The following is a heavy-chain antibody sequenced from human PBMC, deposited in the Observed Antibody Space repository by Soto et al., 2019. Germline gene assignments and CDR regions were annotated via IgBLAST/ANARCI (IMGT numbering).Heavy chain of an antibody. CDR3: VTDSNSRAVGVTLLYY. V-gene: IGHV4-30-2*01. J-gene: IGHJ4*02. CDR2: IYHSGST. Sequence: PSETLSLTCAVSGGSISSGGYSWSWIRQPPGKGLEWIGYIYHSGSTYYNPSLKSRVTISVDTSKNHFSLSLRSVTAADTAVYYCVTDSNSRAVGVTLLYYWGQGTLVTVSS. CDR1: GGSISSGGYS. D-gene: IGHD1-26*01.